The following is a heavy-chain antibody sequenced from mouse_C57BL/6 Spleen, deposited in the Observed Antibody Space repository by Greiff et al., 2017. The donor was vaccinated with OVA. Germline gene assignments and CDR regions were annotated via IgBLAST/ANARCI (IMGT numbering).Heavy chain of an antibody. J-gene: IGHJ3*01. D-gene: IGHD3-3*01. CDR3: AGDSFAY. CDR2: INPNNGGT. V-gene: IGHV1-26*01. Sequence: EVQLQQSGPELVKPGASVKISCKASGYTFTDYYMNWVKQSHGKSLEWIGDINPNNGGTSYNQKFKGKATLTVDKSSSTAYMELRSVTSEGARVYYCAGDSFAYWGQGTLVTVSA. CDR1: GYTFTDYY.